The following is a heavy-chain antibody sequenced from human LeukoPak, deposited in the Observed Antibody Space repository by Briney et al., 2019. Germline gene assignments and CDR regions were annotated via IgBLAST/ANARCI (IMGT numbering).Heavy chain of an antibody. V-gene: IGHV3-30*04. CDR1: GFTFSTYP. Sequence: GGSLRLSCAASGFTFSTYPMDWVRQAPGKGLEWVAGISSDGSNKHYPDSVKGRLTISRDHSKDTVFLQMNSLRFEDTAVFYCAREDHSSGYAGAIGFDPWGQGTLVTVSS. CDR3: AREDHSSGYAGAIGFDP. D-gene: IGHD3-22*01. CDR2: ISSDGSNK. J-gene: IGHJ5*02.